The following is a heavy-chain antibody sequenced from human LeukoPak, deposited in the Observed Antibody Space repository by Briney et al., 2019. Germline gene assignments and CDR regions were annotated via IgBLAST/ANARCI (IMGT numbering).Heavy chain of an antibody. CDR1: GGTFSSYA. J-gene: IGHJ4*02. Sequence: ASVKVSCKASGGTFSSYAISWVRQAPGQRLEWMGWINAGNGNTKYSQKFQGRVTITRDTSASTAYMELSSLRSEDTAVYYCARGQGAVAEYFDYWGQGTLVTVSS. CDR3: ARGQGAVAEYFDY. V-gene: IGHV1-3*01. D-gene: IGHD6-19*01. CDR2: INAGNGNT.